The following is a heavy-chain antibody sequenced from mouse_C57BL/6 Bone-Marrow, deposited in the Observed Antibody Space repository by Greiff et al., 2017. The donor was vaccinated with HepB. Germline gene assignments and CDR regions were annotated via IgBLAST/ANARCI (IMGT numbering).Heavy chain of an antibody. CDR2: INPNNGGT. D-gene: IGHD2-3*01. Sequence: EVKLEESGPELVKPGASVKISCKASGYTFTDYYMNWVKQSHGKSLEWIGDINPNNGGTSYNQKFKGKATLTVDKSSSTAYMELRSLTSEDSAVYYCARSWLLRGWYFDVWGTGTTVTVSS. J-gene: IGHJ1*03. CDR1: GYTFTDYY. CDR3: ARSWLLRGWYFDV. V-gene: IGHV1-26*01.